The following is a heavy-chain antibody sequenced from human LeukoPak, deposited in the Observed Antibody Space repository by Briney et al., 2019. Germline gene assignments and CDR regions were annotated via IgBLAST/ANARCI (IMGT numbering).Heavy chain of an antibody. J-gene: IGHJ4*02. Sequence: PGGSLRLSCAASGFIFNNYAMYSVRQAPGKGLEWVAIVSYDGSKKNYADSVRGRFTISRDNSNNTLYLQMNSLRAEDTAVYYCAKDLGAYYYDSSGYYPTLHFDYWGQGTLVTVSS. V-gene: IGHV3-30*04. CDR2: VSYDGSKK. D-gene: IGHD3-22*01. CDR3: AKDLGAYYYDSSGYYPTLHFDY. CDR1: GFIFNNYA.